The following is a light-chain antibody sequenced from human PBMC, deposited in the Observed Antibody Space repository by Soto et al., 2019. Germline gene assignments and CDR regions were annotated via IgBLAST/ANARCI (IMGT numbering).Light chain of an antibody. CDR1: QSVSGSY. J-gene: IGKJ4*01. V-gene: IGKV3-20*01. CDR2: GAS. Sequence: EIVLTQSPGTLYLSPGERATLSCRASQSVSGSYLAWYQQKPGQAPRLLIYGASSRATGIPDKFSGSGSGTDFTLPISRLEPEDFAVYYGQQYGSSTLTFGGGTTVEIK. CDR3: QQYGSSTLT.